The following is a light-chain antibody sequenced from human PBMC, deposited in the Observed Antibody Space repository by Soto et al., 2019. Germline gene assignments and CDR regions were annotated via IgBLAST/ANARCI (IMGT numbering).Light chain of an antibody. CDR2: KAS. V-gene: IGKV1-5*03. J-gene: IGKJ1*01. CDR1: HSISSW. Sequence: DIQMTQSPSTLSASVGDRVTITCRASHSISSWLAWYQQKPGKAPKLLIYKASSLESGVPSRFSGSGSGTEFPLTISSLHPDDCATYYCQQYNSYWTFGQGTKVAIK. CDR3: QQYNSYWT.